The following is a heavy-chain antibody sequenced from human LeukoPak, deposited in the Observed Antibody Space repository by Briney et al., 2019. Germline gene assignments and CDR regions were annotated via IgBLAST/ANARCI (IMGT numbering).Heavy chain of an antibody. J-gene: IGHJ4*02. CDR3: VRDFRSADY. V-gene: IGHV3-74*01. Sequence: PGGSLRLSCVTSGFTFSNHAMHWVRQAPGKGPMWVSRICPDGTVTNYADSVKARFIISRDNARNTVYLQMNSLRVEDTAVYYCVRDFRSADYWGQGTLVTVSS. CDR2: ICPDGTVT. CDR1: GFTFSNHA.